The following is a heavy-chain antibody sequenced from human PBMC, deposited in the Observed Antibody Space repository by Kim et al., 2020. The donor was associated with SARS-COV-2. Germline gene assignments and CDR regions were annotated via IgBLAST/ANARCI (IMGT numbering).Heavy chain of an antibody. CDR2: LSDSGGDT. CDR1: GFTFSSFA. V-gene: IGHV3-23*01. CDR3: AKKDIPARGQWFFDL. Sequence: GGSLRLSCAASGFTFSSFAMTWFRQAPGKGLEWVSILSDSGGDTFYADSVKGRFTISRDNSKNTLYLQMNSLRAEDTAVYYCAKKDIPARGQWFFDLWGRGTLVTVSS. J-gene: IGHJ2*01. D-gene: IGHD6-13*01.